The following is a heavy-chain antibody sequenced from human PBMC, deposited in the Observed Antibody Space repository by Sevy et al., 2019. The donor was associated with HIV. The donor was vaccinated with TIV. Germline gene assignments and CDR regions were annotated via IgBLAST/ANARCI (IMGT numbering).Heavy chain of an antibody. CDR1: GGTFSSYA. Sequence: ASVKVSCKASGGTFSSYAISWVRQAPGQGLEWMGGIIPIFGTANYAQKFQGRVTITADESTSTAYMELSSLRSEDTAMYYCARELRISDFWSGYLAMDVWGQGTTVTVSS. CDR2: IIPIFGTA. D-gene: IGHD3-3*01. J-gene: IGHJ6*02. V-gene: IGHV1-69*13. CDR3: ARELRISDFWSGYLAMDV.